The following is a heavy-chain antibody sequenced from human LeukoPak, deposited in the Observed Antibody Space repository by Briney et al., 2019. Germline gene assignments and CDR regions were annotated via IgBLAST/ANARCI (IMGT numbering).Heavy chain of an antibody. CDR1: GYTLTGYY. Sequence: ASVKVSFKASGYTLTGYYMHWVRQAPGQGLEWMGWINPNSGGTNYAQKFQGRVTMTRDTSISTAYMELSRLRSDDTAVYYCARGGRNEGYCSGGSCYKQESWGQGTLVTVSS. CDR3: ARGGRNEGYCSGGSCYKQES. D-gene: IGHD2-15*01. J-gene: IGHJ4*02. CDR2: INPNSGGT. V-gene: IGHV1-2*02.